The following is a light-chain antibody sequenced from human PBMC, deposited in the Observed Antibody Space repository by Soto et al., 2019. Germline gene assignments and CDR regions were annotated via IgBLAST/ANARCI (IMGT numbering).Light chain of an antibody. V-gene: IGKV3-20*01. CDR1: QSVRSY. Sequence: EVVLTQSPATLSLSPGESATPSCRASQSVRSYLAWYQQKPGQAPRLLIYGASNRATGIPARFSGSGSGTDFTLTISRLEPEDFAVYYCQQYGSSPTFGQGTRLEIK. CDR2: GAS. J-gene: IGKJ5*01. CDR3: QQYGSSPT.